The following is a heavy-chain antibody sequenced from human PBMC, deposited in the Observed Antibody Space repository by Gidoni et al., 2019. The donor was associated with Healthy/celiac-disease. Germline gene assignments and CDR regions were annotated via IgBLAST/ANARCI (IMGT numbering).Heavy chain of an antibody. V-gene: IGHV1-69*17. D-gene: IGHD3-10*01. CDR2: IIPTFAIA. CDR3: ARSGSGSYINWFDP. CDR1: GGPFSSYA. J-gene: IGHJ5*02. Sequence: GQLVQSGAEVKQPGSSVKASCTASGGPFSSYAISWLRQAPGQGLEWMGGIIPTFAIANYAQKFQGRVTITADKSASTAYRELSMLRSEDTAVYYCARSGSGSYINWFDPWGQGTLVTVSS.